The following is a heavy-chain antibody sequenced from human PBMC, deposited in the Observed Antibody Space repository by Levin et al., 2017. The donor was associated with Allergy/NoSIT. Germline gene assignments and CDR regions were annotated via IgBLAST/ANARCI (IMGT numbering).Heavy chain of an antibody. CDR1: GYTFTSYD. CDR3: ARGVRTIFGVGKPDDY. Sequence: GESLKISCKASGYTFTSYDINWVRQATGQGLEWMGWMNPNSGNTGYAQKFQGRVTMTRNTSISTAYMELSSLRSEDTAVYYCARGVRTIFGVGKPDDYWGQGTLVTVSS. D-gene: IGHD3-3*01. J-gene: IGHJ4*02. CDR2: MNPNSGNT. V-gene: IGHV1-8*01.